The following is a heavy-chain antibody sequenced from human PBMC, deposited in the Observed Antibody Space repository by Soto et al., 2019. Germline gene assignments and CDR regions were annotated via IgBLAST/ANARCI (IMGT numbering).Heavy chain of an antibody. CDR1: CGSISSYY. V-gene: IGHV4-59*01. D-gene: IGHD3-16*01. Sequence: PSETLSLTCTVSCGSISSYYWSWIRQPPGRGLEWIGYIYYSGSTNYNPSLKSRVTISVDTSKNQFSLKLSSVTAADTAVYYCARDTPGGGVARTLGIDYWGQGTLVTVSS. CDR3: ARDTPGGGVARTLGIDY. CDR2: IYYSGST. J-gene: IGHJ4*02.